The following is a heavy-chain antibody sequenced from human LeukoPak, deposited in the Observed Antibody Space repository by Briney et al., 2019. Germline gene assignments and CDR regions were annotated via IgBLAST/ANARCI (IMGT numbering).Heavy chain of an antibody. V-gene: IGHV1-2*02. CDR3: ARDPYYYDSSGPPANWFDP. J-gene: IGHJ5*02. CDR1: GYTFTGYY. Sequence: ASVKVSCKASGYTFTGYYMHWVRQAPGQGLEWMGWINPNSGGTNYAQKFQGRVTMTRDTSISTAYMELSRLRSDDTAVYYCARDPYYYDSSGPPANWFDPWGQGTLVTVSS. D-gene: IGHD3-22*01. CDR2: INPNSGGT.